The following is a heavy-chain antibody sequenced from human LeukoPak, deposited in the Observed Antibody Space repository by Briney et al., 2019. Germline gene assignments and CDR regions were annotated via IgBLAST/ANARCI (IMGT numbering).Heavy chain of an antibody. CDR3: ARSLWFGELLRYGMDV. Sequence: ASVKVSCKASGYTFTSYGISWVRQAPGQGLEWMGWISAYNGNTNYAQKLQGRVTMTTDTSTSTAYMELRSLRSDDTAVYYCARSLWFGELLRYGMDVWGQGTTVTVSS. J-gene: IGHJ6*02. V-gene: IGHV1-18*01. CDR2: ISAYNGNT. CDR1: GYTFTSYG. D-gene: IGHD3-10*01.